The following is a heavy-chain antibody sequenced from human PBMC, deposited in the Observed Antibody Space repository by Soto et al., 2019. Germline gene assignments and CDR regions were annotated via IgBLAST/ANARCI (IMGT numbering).Heavy chain of an antibody. CDR2: TYYRSQWYN. CDR3: ARDQGAENV. V-gene: IGHV6-1*01. J-gene: IGHJ6*04. CDR1: GDSVSSDSAA. Sequence: SQTLSLTCTISGDSVSSDSAAWNWIRQSPSRGLEWLGRTYYRSQWYNDYAESVKSRVTINPDTSKNQFSLQLTSVVPDDTAIYYCARDQGAENVWGKGTTVTVSS.